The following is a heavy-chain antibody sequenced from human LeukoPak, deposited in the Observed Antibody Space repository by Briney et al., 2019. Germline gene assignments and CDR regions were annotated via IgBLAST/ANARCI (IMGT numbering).Heavy chain of an antibody. CDR1: GGSISPYY. J-gene: IGHJ4*02. CDR2: IYYSGST. D-gene: IGHD1-26*01. Sequence: SETLPLTCTASGGSISPYYWSWIRQPPGKGLEWLGYIYYSGSTNYNPSLKSRVTISVDTSKNQFSLKLSSVTAADTAMYYCARHGGGGESYPRVFDYWGRGNLVTVSS. CDR3: ARHGGGGESYPRVFDY. V-gene: IGHV4-59*08.